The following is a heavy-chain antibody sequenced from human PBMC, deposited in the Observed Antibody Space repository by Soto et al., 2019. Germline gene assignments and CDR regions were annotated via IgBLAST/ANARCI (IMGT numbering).Heavy chain of an antibody. Sequence: ASVKVSCKASGYTFTGYYIHWVRQAPGQGLEWMGWINPNSGDTNYTQNFQGRVTMTRDTSSSTADMELSRLTSDDTAVYYCASGATFGDHDYWGQGTLVTVSS. CDR1: GYTFTGYY. D-gene: IGHD2-21*02. CDR2: INPNSGDT. V-gene: IGHV1-2*02. J-gene: IGHJ4*02. CDR3: ASGATFGDHDY.